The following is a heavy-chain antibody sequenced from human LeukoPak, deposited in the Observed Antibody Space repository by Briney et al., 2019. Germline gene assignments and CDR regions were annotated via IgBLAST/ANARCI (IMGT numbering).Heavy chain of an antibody. D-gene: IGHD4-23*01. CDR1: GGSFSSYY. CDR2: INHSGST. V-gene: IGHV4-34*01. Sequence: KPSETLSLTCAVYGGSFSSYYWTWIRQPPGKGLEWIGEINHSGSTNYNPSLKSRVTISVDTSKNQFSLKLSSVTAADTAVYYCARCNYGGNSGFPDWYFDLWGRGTLVTVSS. CDR3: ARCNYGGNSGFPDWYFDL. J-gene: IGHJ2*01.